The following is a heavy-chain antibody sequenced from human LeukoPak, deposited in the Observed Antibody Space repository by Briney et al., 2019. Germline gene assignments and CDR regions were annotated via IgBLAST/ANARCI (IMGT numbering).Heavy chain of an antibody. CDR3: ARILTASFDF. CDR2: IKQDGSEK. J-gene: IGHJ4*02. V-gene: IGHV3-7*01. Sequence: GGSLRLSCTASGFTFRSYWMSWVRQAPGKGLEWVANIKQDGSEKYYVDSVKGRFTISRDNVKNSLYLQMNSLRAEDTAVYYCARILTASFDFWGQGTLVTVSS. D-gene: IGHD5-18*01. CDR1: GFTFRSYW.